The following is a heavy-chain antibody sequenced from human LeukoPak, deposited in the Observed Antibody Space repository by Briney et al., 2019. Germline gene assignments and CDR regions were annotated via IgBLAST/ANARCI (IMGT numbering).Heavy chain of an antibody. CDR2: ISYDGSNK. J-gene: IGHJ4*02. CDR3: VSFYETY. CDR1: GFTFSSYA. Sequence: PGGSLRLSCAASGFTFSSYAMHWVRQAPGKGLEWVAVISYDGSNKYYADSVKGRFTISKDNAKNTVYLQMNSLRAEDMAVYYCVSFYETYWGRGTLVTVSS. V-gene: IGHV3-30*04. D-gene: IGHD2/OR15-2a*01.